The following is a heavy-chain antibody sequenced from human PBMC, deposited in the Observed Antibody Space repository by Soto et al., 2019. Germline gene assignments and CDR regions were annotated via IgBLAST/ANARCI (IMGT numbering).Heavy chain of an antibody. V-gene: IGHV1-69*01. Sequence: QVQLVQSGAEVKKPGSSVKVSCKASGGTFSTYDICWVRQAPGQGLEWMGGIIPLFGTANYAQTFQGSGNIIADESTRTAYMVLRRLRSEDTAVYYCAINEGTDGYKFAYWGQGPLVTVSS. CDR3: AINEGTDGYKFAY. CDR2: IIPLFGTA. J-gene: IGHJ4*02. D-gene: IGHD5-12*01. CDR1: GGTFSTYD.